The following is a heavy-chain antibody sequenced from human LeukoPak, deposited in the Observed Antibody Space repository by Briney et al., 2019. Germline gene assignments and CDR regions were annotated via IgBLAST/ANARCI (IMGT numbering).Heavy chain of an antibody. V-gene: IGHV4-59*01. CDR3: ATGSGNFYNRAFDY. CDR1: GGSFSSYY. Sequence: SETLSLTCTVSGGSFSSYYWSWIRQPPGRGLEWIGYIHSSGSTNFNPSLKSRVTISEDTSKNQFSLRLTSVTAADTAVYYCATGSGNFYNRAFDYWGQGTLVTVSS. D-gene: IGHD3-10*01. CDR2: IHSSGST. J-gene: IGHJ4*02.